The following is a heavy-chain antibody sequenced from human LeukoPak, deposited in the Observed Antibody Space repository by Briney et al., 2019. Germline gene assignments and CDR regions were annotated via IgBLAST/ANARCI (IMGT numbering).Heavy chain of an antibody. CDR2: KNPNSGNT. J-gene: IGHJ5*02. D-gene: IGHD2-2*01. CDR3: ARGVVPAAPAIGFDP. CDR1: GYTFTSYD. V-gene: IGHV1-8*01. Sequence: ASVKVSCKASGYTFTSYDINWVRQTTGQGLEWMGWKNPNSGNTGYAQKFQGRVTMTRNTSISTAYMELSSLRSEDTAVYYCARGVVPAAPAIGFDPWGQGTLVTVSS.